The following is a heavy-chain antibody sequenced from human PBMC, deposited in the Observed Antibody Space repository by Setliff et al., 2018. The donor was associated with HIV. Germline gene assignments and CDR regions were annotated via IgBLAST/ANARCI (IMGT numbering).Heavy chain of an antibody. CDR2: INHSGST. Sequence: KASETLSLTCAVYGGSFSGYYWSWIRQPPGKGLEWIGEINHSGSTNYNPSLKRRLNISVDTSKNQFSLQLTAVTASDTSVYYCSRQGTYYHLFDYWGQGTPVTVSS. CDR3: SRQGTYYHLFDY. CDR1: GGSFSGYY. V-gene: IGHV4-34*01. J-gene: IGHJ4*02. D-gene: IGHD3-10*01.